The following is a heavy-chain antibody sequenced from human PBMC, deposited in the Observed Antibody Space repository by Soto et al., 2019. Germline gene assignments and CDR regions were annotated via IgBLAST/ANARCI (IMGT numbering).Heavy chain of an antibody. Sequence: PGGSLRLSCAASGFTVSSNYMSWVRQAPGKGLEWVSVIYSGGSTYYADSVKGRFTISRDNSKNTLYLQMNSLRAEDTAVYYCAREVIAAAGPDAFDIWGQGTMVTVSS. D-gene: IGHD6-13*01. CDR2: IYSGGST. V-gene: IGHV3-66*01. CDR3: AREVIAAAGPDAFDI. CDR1: GFTVSSNY. J-gene: IGHJ3*02.